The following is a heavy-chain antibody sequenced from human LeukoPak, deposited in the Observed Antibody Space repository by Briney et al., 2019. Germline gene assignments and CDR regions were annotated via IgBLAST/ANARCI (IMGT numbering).Heavy chain of an antibody. D-gene: IGHD3-3*01. Sequence: ASVKVSCKASGYTFTSYYMHWVRQAPGQGLERMGIINPSGGSTSYAQKFQGRVTMTRDMSTSTAYMELRSLRSDDTAVYYCARGGAIFGVVMSYFDYWGQGTLVTVSS. CDR1: GYTFTSYY. V-gene: IGHV1-46*01. J-gene: IGHJ4*02. CDR3: ARGGAIFGVVMSYFDY. CDR2: INPSGGST.